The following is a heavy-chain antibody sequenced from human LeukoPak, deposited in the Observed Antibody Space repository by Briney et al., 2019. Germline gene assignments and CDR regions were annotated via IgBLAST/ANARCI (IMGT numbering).Heavy chain of an antibody. Sequence: PSETLSLTCTVSGGSISSSSYYWGWIRQAPGKGLEWIGSIYYSGSTNYNPSLKSRVAISVDTSKNQFSLKLSSVTAADTAVYYCARSRPYCSSTSCYRYFDYWGQGTLVTVSS. CDR1: GGSISSSSYY. V-gene: IGHV4-39*07. CDR3: ARSRPYCSSTSCYRYFDY. J-gene: IGHJ4*02. D-gene: IGHD2-2*02. CDR2: IYYSGST.